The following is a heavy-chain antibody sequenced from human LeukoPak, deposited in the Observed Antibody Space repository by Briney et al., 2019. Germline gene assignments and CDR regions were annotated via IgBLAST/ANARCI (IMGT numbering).Heavy chain of an antibody. CDR3: ARGVAASVFPYYYYYYMDV. J-gene: IGHJ6*03. CDR2: INPSGGST. CDR1: GYTFTSYY. D-gene: IGHD6-13*01. Sequence: ASVKVSCKASGYTFTSYYMHWVRQAPGQGLEWMGIINPSGGSTSYAQKFQGRVTMTTDTSTSTAYMELRSLRSDDTAVYYCARGVAASVFPYYYYYYMDVWGKGTTVTVSS. V-gene: IGHV1-46*01.